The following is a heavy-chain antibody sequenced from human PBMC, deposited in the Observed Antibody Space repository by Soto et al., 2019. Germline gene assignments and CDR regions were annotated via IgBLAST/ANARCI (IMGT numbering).Heavy chain of an antibody. V-gene: IGHV3-21*01. J-gene: IGHJ4*02. CDR3: ARDQGAGGGNSLDY. D-gene: IGHD2-21*02. Sequence: EVQLVESGGGLVKPGGSLRLSCAASGFTFSSYSMNWVRQAPGKGLEWVSSISSSSSYIYYADSVKGRFTISRDNAKNSLYLQMNSLRAEDTAVYYCARDQGAGGGNSLDYWGQGTLVTVS. CDR1: GFTFSSYS. CDR2: ISSSSSYI.